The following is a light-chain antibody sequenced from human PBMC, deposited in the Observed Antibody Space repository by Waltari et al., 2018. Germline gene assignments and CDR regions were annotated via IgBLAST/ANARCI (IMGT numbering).Light chain of an antibody. CDR2: WAS. Sequence: DIVMTQPPHSLAMSLGERDTTNCKSSQSVLYCANNKNYLAWYQQKPGHPPNLLIYWASTRESGVPDRFSGSGSGTDFTLTISSLQAEDVAVYYCQQYYTTPYTFGQGTKLEIK. V-gene: IGKV4-1*01. CDR3: QQYYTTPYT. J-gene: IGKJ2*01. CDR1: QSVLYCANNKNY.